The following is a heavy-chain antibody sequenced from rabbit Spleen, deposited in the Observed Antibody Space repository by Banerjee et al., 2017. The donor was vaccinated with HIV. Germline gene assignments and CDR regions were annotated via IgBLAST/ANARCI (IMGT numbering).Heavy chain of an antibody. D-gene: IGHD6-1*01. CDR3: ARTTYGYDDYADLYYAAMDL. CDR2: INAATGKP. J-gene: IGHJ6*01. V-gene: IGHV1S45*01. Sequence: QEQLVESGGGLVRPEGSLTLTCKASPFSFSDRDVMCWVRQAPGKGLEWIACINAATGKPVYATWAKGRFTISRTSSTTVTLQMTSLTVADTATYFCARTTYGYDDYADLYYAAMDLWGPGTLVTVS. CDR1: PFSFSDRDV.